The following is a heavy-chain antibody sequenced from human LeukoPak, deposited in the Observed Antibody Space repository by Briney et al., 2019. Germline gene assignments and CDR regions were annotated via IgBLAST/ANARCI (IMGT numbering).Heavy chain of an antibody. CDR3: ARASPPYSSGWLQTAWYGV. D-gene: IGHD6-19*01. CDR2: IIPIFGTA. Sequence: SVKVSCKASGGTFSSYAISWVRQAPGQGLEWMGGIIPIFGTANYAQKFQGRVTITADESTSTAYMELSSLRSEDTAVYYCARASPPYSSGWLQTAWYGVWGQGTLVTVSS. V-gene: IGHV1-69*13. J-gene: IGHJ4*02. CDR1: GGTFSSYA.